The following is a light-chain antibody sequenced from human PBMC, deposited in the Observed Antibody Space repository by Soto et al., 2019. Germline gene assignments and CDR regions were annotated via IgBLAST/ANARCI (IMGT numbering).Light chain of an antibody. CDR1: QSVSSNN. J-gene: IGKJ1*01. CDR3: QQYGSSPAT. V-gene: IGKV3-20*01. CDR2: GAS. Sequence: EIVLTQSPATLSVSPGERATLSCRASQSVSSNNLAWYQQKPGQAPRLLIYGASTRATGIPDRFTGSGSGTDFTLSVSRLEPEDFAVYFCQQYGSSPATFGQGTKVDIK.